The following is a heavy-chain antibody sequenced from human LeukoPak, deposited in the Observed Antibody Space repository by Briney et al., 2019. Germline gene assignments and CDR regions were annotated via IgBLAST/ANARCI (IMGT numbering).Heavy chain of an antibody. J-gene: IGHJ6*02. D-gene: IGHD5-18*01. CDR1: GFTFSSYD. Sequence: PGGSLRLSCAASGFTFSSYDMHWVRQATGKGLEWVSAIGTAGDTYYPGSVKGRFTISRGNAKNSLYLQMNSLRAGDTAVYYCARSLYSYGEYYYYGMDVWGQGTTVTVSS. CDR3: ARSLYSYGEYYYYGMDV. V-gene: IGHV3-13*01. CDR2: IGTAGDT.